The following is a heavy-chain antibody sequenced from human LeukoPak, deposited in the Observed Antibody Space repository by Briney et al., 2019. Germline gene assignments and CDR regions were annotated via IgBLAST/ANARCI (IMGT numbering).Heavy chain of an antibody. D-gene: IGHD5-24*01. Sequence: GSLRLPCSASGITFSSHGMHWVRQAPGKGLGGVAFIRNDGSIKYYADSVKGRVTISRDNSKNTLYLQMNSLRAEDTAVYYCAKDERWLQGWYFDYWGQGTLVTVSS. V-gene: IGHV3-30*02. CDR1: GITFSSHG. CDR2: IRNDGSIK. CDR3: AKDERWLQGWYFDY. J-gene: IGHJ4*02.